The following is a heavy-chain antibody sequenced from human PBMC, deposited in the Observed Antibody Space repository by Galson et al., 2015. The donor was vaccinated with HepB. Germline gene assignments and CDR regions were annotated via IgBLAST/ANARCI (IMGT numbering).Heavy chain of an antibody. V-gene: IGHV3-23*01. CDR2: ISNSDETA. D-gene: IGHD3-16*01. CDR1: GFTFRNYA. CDR3: AKAITSGGAADYFEY. Sequence: SLRLSCAASGFTFRNYAMTWVRQAPGKGLEWVSIISNSDETAKYADSVRGRFTISRDNSKNTLYLQMNSPRADDTAVYFCAKAITSGGAADYFEYWGQGTLVTVSS. J-gene: IGHJ4*02.